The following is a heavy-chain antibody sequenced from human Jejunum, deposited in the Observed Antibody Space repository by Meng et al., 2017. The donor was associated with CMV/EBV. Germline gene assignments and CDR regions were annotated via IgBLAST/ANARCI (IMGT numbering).Heavy chain of an antibody. J-gene: IGHJ4*02. CDR2: IYPEDSDT. CDR1: AYRCNNYW. V-gene: IGHV5-51*01. D-gene: IGHD6-13*01. CDR3: ARDSGITETAPDF. Sequence: KGSAYRCNNYWIGWVRQMPGKGLEWMGIIYPEDSDTRYSPSFQGQVTFSADKSINAAYLEWSSLKASDTAMYFCARDSGITETAPDFWGQGTLVTVSS.